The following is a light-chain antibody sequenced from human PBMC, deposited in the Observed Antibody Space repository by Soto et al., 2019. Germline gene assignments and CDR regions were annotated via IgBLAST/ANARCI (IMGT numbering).Light chain of an antibody. Sequence: DIQMTQSPSSLSASVGDRVTITCRASQNIDFYVNWYQQKPGKAPVLLIYAASSLQSGVPSRFSGSGSGTEFTLTVSSLQPEEFATYYCQQSDSPPRTFGQGTKVEVK. CDR2: AAS. J-gene: IGKJ1*01. V-gene: IGKV1-39*01. CDR1: QNIDFY. CDR3: QQSDSPPRT.